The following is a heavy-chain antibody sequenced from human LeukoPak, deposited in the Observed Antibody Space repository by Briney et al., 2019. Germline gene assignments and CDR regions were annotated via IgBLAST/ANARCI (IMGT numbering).Heavy chain of an antibody. Sequence: GGSLRLSCAASGFTFDDYAMHWVRQAPGKGLEWVSGISWNSGSIGYADSVKGRFTISRDNAKNSLYLQMNSLRAEDTALYYCAKADYGDYVDYWGQGTLVTVSS. CDR1: GFTFDDYA. J-gene: IGHJ4*02. D-gene: IGHD4-17*01. CDR3: AKADYGDYVDY. CDR2: ISWNSGSI. V-gene: IGHV3-9*01.